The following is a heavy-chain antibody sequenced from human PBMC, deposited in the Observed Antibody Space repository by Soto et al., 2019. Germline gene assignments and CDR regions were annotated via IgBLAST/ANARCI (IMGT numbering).Heavy chain of an antibody. CDR2: ISYDGSNK. V-gene: IGHV3-30-3*01. J-gene: IGHJ4*02. Sequence: QVQLVESGGGVVQPGRSLRLSCAASGFTFSSYAMHWVRQAPGKGLEWVAVISYDGSNKYYADSVKGRFTISRDNSKNPLYLQMNSLRREDTAVYYCSSSGSYLFDYRGQGTLVTVSS. CDR1: GFTFSSYA. D-gene: IGHD3-10*01. CDR3: SSSGSYLFDY.